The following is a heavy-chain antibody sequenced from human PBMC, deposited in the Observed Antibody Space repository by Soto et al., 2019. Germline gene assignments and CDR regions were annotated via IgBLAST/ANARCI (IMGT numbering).Heavy chain of an antibody. CDR2: ISYDGSNK. CDR1: GFTFSSYG. V-gene: IGHV3-30*18. Sequence: PGGSLRLSCAASGFTFSSYGMHWVSQAPGKGLEWVAVISYDGSNKYYADSVKGRFTISRDNSKNTLYLQMNSLRAEDTAVYYCAKGLRVFGVVAAPSYYGMDVWGQGTTVTVSS. D-gene: IGHD2-15*01. J-gene: IGHJ6*02. CDR3: AKGLRVFGVVAAPSYYGMDV.